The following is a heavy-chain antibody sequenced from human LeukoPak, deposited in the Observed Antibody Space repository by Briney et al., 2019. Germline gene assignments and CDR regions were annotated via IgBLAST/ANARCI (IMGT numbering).Heavy chain of an antibody. CDR3: ARDEGSSSSYENWFDP. J-gene: IGHJ5*02. Sequence: GGSLRLSCAASGFTFSSYEMNWVRQAPGKGLEWVSYISSSGSTIYYADSVKGRFTISRDNAKNSPYLQMNSLRAEDTAVYYCARDEGSSSSYENWFDPWGQGTLVTVSS. CDR1: GFTFSSYE. CDR2: ISSSGSTI. V-gene: IGHV3-48*03. D-gene: IGHD6-6*01.